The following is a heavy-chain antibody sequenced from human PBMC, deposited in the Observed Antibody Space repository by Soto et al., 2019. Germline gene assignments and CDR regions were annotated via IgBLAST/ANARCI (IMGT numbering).Heavy chain of an antibody. V-gene: IGHV4-59*01. CDR2: IYYSGST. Sequence: SETLSLTCTVSGGSISSFYWRWIRQPPGKGLERIGYIYYSGSTNYNPSLKSRVTISVDTSKNQFSLKLSSVTAADTAVYYCARVVGYSSSSGPFYYYYGMDVWGQGTTVTVSS. J-gene: IGHJ6*02. CDR1: GGSISSFY. CDR3: ARVVGYSSSSGPFYYYYGMDV. D-gene: IGHD6-6*01.